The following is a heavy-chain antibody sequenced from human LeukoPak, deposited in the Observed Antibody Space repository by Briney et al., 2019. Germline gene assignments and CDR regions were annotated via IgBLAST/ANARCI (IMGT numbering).Heavy chain of an antibody. CDR2: ISGSGETT. CDR3: AKVLGTYGSSGYAWYFDH. J-gene: IGHJ4*02. D-gene: IGHD6-13*01. V-gene: IGHV3-23*01. Sequence: GGSLRLPCAASGFTFRSYAMTWVRPAPGKGLEWVSIISGSGETTYYADSVRGRFTISRDNSKDTLYLQMNTLRAEDTAVYYCAKVLGTYGSSGYAWYFDHWGQGILVTVSS. CDR1: GFTFRSYA.